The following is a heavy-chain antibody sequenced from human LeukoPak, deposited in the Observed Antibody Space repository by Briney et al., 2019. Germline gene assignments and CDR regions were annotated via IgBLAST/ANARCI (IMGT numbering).Heavy chain of an antibody. CDR3: ARGLDYYDSSGPLDY. D-gene: IGHD3-22*01. J-gene: IGHJ4*02. CDR1: GFTFSSYW. CDR2: IKQDGSEK. V-gene: IGHV3-7*03. Sequence: PGGSLRLSCAASGFTFSSYWMSWVRQAPGKGLEWVANIKQDGSEKHYVDSVKGRFTISRDNAKNSLYLQMNSLRAEDTAVYYCARGLDYYDSSGPLDYWGQGTLVTVSS.